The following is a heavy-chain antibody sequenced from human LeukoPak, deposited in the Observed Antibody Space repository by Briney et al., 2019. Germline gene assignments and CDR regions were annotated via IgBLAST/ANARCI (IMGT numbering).Heavy chain of an antibody. V-gene: IGHV3-30*04. CDR1: GFTFSSYA. Sequence: GGSLRLSCAASGFTFSSYAMHWVRQAPGKGLEWVAVISYDGSNKYYADSVKGRFTISRDNSKNTLYLQMNSLRAEDTAVYYCARALSEGGDRRFDLLLYRSYFDYWGQGTLVTVSS. CDR3: ARALSEGGDRRFDLLLYRSYFDY. J-gene: IGHJ4*02. D-gene: IGHD3-9*01. CDR2: ISYDGSNK.